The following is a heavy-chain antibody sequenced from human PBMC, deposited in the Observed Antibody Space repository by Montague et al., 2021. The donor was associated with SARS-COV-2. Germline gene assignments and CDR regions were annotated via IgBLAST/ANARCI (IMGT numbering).Heavy chain of an antibody. J-gene: IGHJ4*02. CDR1: GFTFSSYA. D-gene: IGHD4-11*01. V-gene: IGHV3-23*01. CDR3: AKDTGRRNYFDY. Sequence: SLRLSCGASGFTFSSYAMSWVRQAPGKGLEWVSAISGSGGNTYYADSXKGRFTISRDNSKNTLYVQMNRLRAEDTAVYYCAKDTGRRNYFDYWGQGTLVTVSS. CDR2: ISGSGGNT.